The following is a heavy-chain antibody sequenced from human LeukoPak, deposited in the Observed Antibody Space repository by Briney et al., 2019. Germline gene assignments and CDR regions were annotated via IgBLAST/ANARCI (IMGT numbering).Heavy chain of an antibody. CDR2: TFYRSKWYD. J-gene: IGHJ3*02. V-gene: IGHV6-1*01. CDR1: GDSVSSISAA. CDR3: AREDNDAFDI. Sequence: SQTLSLTCAISGDSVSSISAAWNWIRQSPSRGLEWLGRTFYRSKWYDNYAVSVRGRITINPDISENQLSLQLKSVTPEDSAIYYCAREDNDAFDIWGQGTMVSVSS.